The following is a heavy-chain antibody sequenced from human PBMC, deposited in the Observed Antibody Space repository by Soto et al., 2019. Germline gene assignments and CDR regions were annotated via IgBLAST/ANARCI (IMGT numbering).Heavy chain of an antibody. CDR2: ISAYNGNT. CDR1: GYTFSSYG. Sequence: QVQLMQSGGEVKSPGASVKVSCKASGYTFSSYGITWVRQAPGQGLEWMGWISAYNGNTNYAQNLQDRVTMTTDTTTSTAYMEVRRLRSDDTAVYYCARTATIFGKVTRGDHWGQGTLVTVAS. D-gene: IGHD3-3*01. V-gene: IGHV1-18*01. J-gene: IGHJ4*02. CDR3: ARTATIFGKVTRGDH.